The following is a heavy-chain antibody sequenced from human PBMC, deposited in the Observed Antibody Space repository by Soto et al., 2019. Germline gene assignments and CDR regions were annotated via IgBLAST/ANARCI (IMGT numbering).Heavy chain of an antibody. CDR3: TRMSGYSGYDSN. CDR2: IRSKAYGGTT. CDR1: GFTFGYYA. J-gene: IGHJ4*02. Sequence: PGGSLRLSCTASGFTFGYYAMSWFRQAPGKGLEWVGFIRSKAYGGTTEYAAPVKGRFTISRDDSKSIAYPQMNSLKTEDTAVYYCTRMSGYSGYDSNWGQGTLVTVSS. D-gene: IGHD5-12*01. V-gene: IGHV3-49*03.